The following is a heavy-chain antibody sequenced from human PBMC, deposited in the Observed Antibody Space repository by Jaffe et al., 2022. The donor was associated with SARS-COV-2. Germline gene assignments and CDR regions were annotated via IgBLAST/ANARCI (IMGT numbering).Heavy chain of an antibody. V-gene: IGHV4-4*07. D-gene: IGHD2-21*01. J-gene: IGHJ4*02. CDR1: GDSISSSF. CDR2: IYTIYTSGST. Sequence: QVQLQESGPGLVKPSETLSLTCTVSGDSISSSFWNWIRQPAGKGLEWIGRIYTIYTSGSTNYNPSLKSRVTMSVDTSKSQFSLRLTSVTAADTAVYYCARGEHDFDFWGQGTLVTVSS. CDR3: ARGEHDFDF.